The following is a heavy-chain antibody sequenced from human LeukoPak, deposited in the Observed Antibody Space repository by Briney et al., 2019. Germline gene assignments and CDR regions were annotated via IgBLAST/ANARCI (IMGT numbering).Heavy chain of an antibody. Sequence: GGSLRLSCAASGISFSGYFMSWIRQAPGKDLEWVAYLSNSGSSIYYADSVKGRFTISRDNANNDLFLQMNSLRVEDTALYYCTREPNDYGDYGRHYWGQGTLVTVSS. CDR1: GISFSGYF. CDR3: TREPNDYGDYGRHY. CDR2: LSNSGSSI. V-gene: IGHV3-11*01. J-gene: IGHJ4*02. D-gene: IGHD4-17*01.